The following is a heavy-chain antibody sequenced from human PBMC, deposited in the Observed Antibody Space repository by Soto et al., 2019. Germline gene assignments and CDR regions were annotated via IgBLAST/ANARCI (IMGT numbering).Heavy chain of an antibody. Sequence: SMRHSCPVSEVTISSYAMSCVSQAPGKGLEWVSAISGSGGSTYYADSVKGRFTISRDNSKNTLDLQMNSLRAEDTAVYYCAKERSGFGLVPAATRGWFDPWGKGTLVTSPQ. CDR3: AKERSGFGLVPAATRGWFDP. D-gene: IGHD2-2*01. CDR2: ISGSGGST. V-gene: IGHV3-23*01. J-gene: IGHJ5*02. CDR1: EVTISSYA.